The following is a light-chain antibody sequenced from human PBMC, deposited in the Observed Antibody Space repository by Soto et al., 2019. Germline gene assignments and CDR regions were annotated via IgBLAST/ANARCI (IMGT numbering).Light chain of an antibody. CDR1: QSVSSSY. V-gene: IGKV3-20*01. J-gene: IGKJ1*01. CDR2: GAS. Sequence: EIVLTQSPGTLSLSPGERATLSCRASQSVSSSYLAWYQQKPGQAPRLLIYGASSRANGIRDRFSGSGSGTDLTLTISRLEPEDFAVYYCQQYGSSPRTFGQGTKVEI. CDR3: QQYGSSPRT.